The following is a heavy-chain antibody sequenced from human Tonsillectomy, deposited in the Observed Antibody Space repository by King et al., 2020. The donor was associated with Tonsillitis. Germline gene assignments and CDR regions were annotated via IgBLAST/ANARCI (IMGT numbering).Heavy chain of an antibody. CDR1: GYTFTSYD. J-gene: IGHJ1*01. D-gene: IGHD2-15*01. CDR3: ARVDLYCSVGTCSSPPEYFQH. V-gene: IGHV1-8*02. CDR2: MNPYSGNT. Sequence: QLVQSGAEVKKPGASVKVSCKASGYTFTSYDINWVRQATGQGLEWMGWMNPYSGNTGHAQKFQGRVTMTRNTSISTAYMELSSLRSEDTAVYYCARVDLYCSVGTCSSPPEYFQHWGQGTLVTASS.